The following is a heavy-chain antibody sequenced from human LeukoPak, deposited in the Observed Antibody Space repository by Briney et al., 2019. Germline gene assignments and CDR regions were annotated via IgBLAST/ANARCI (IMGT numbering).Heavy chain of an antibody. CDR2: IHIYRGNT. Sequence: ATVKVSCKASGYSSTNYGISWVRQAPGQGLEWMGWIHIYRGNTNYAQKFQGRVTMTTDTSTSTVYMEVRGLRSDDTAMYYCARDVGITVADSFDPWGQGTLVTVSS. D-gene: IGHD6-13*01. CDR3: ARDVGITVADSFDP. CDR1: GYSSTNYG. V-gene: IGHV1-18*01. J-gene: IGHJ5*02.